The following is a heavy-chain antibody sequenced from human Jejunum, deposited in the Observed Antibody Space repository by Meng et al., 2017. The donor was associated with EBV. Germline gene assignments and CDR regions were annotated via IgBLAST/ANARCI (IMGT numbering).Heavy chain of an antibody. CDR3: ARDQNGSYFAY. J-gene: IGHJ4*02. CDR2: IYNSEST. V-gene: IGHV4-61*08. CDR1: GGSGSSGGYY. D-gene: IGHD1-26*01. Sequence: HVQLQESGPGLVKPSETLSLTCTVSGGSGSSGGYYWSWIRQPPGKGLEWIGYIYNSESTNYKSSLKSRVTISADTSKNQFSLRLSSVTAADTAVYYCARDQNGSYFAYWGQGTLVTVSS.